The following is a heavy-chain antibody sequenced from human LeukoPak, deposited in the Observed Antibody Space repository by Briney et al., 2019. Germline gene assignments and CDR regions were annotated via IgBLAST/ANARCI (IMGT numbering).Heavy chain of an antibody. Sequence: PSETLSLTCTVSGVSISSGSYYWGWVRQPPGKGLEWIGSIYYSGSTYYNPSLKSRVTISVDTSKNQFSLKLSSVTAADTAVYYCARDLSSGWTNFDYWGQGTLVTVSS. CDR3: ARDLSSGWTNFDY. CDR2: IYYSGST. V-gene: IGHV4-39*07. J-gene: IGHJ4*02. D-gene: IGHD6-19*01. CDR1: GVSISSGSYY.